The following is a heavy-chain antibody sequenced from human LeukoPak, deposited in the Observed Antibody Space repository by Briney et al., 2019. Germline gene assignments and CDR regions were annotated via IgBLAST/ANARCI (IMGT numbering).Heavy chain of an antibody. D-gene: IGHD3-10*01. CDR3: TTGIRGD. CDR2: IASKTDGGAT. CDR1: GFTFSSYG. Sequence: GGSLRLSCAASGFTFSSYGMHWVRQAPGEGLDWVGRIASKTDGGATDYAAPVKGRFTISRDDSKNTLNLQMNSLKTEDTAVYYCTTGIRGDWGQGTLVTVSS. J-gene: IGHJ4*02. V-gene: IGHV3-15*04.